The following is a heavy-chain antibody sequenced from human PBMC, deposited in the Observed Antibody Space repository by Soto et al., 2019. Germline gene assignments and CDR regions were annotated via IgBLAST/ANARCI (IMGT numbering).Heavy chain of an antibody. V-gene: IGHV3-74*01. CDR3: ASSGRSLKYYYYYGMDV. Sequence: GGSLRLSCAASGFTFSSYWMHWVRQAPGKGLVWVSRINSDGSSTSYADSVKGRFTISRDNAKNTLYLQMNSLRAEDTAVYYCASSGRSLKYYYYYGMDVWGQGTTVTVSS. J-gene: IGHJ6*02. CDR1: GFTFSSYW. D-gene: IGHD6-19*01. CDR2: INSDGSST.